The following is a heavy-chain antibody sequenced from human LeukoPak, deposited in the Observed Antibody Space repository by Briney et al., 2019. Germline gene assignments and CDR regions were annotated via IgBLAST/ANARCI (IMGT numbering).Heavy chain of an antibody. CDR1: GFTFSTFA. D-gene: IGHD4-17*01. Sequence: GGSLRLSCATSGFTFSTFAMAWVRQAPGKGLEWLSAVSGSGSNTYYADSVKGRFTISRDNSKNTLYLQVNSLRVEDTAIYYCARERRDYGDPLDYWGQGTLVTVSP. J-gene: IGHJ4*02. V-gene: IGHV3-23*01. CDR2: VSGSGSNT. CDR3: ARERRDYGDPLDY.